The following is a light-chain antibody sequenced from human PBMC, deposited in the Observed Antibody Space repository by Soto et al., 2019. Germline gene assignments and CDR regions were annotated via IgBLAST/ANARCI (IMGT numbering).Light chain of an antibody. CDR3: SSYTSSSTLG. CDR1: SSDVGGYNY. CDR2: DVS. J-gene: IGLJ1*01. Sequence: QWVRTQPASGAESPGQSITISSTGTSSDVGGYNYVSWYQQHPGKAPKLMIYDVSNRPSGVSNRFSGSKSGNTASLTISGLQAEDEADYYCSSYTSSSTLGFGTGTKVTVL. V-gene: IGLV2-14*01.